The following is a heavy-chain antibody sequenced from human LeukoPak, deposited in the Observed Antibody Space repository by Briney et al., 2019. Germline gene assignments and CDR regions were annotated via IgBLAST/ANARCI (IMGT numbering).Heavy chain of an antibody. CDR3: ATVYYGSGPGDC. CDR1: GYTLTELS. J-gene: IGHJ4*02. D-gene: IGHD3-10*01. Sequence: ASVKVSCKVSGYTLTELSMHWVRQAPGKGLEWMGGFDPEDGETIYAQKFQGRVTMTEDTSTDTAYMELSSLRSEDTAVYYCATVYYGSGPGDCWGQGTLVTVSS. CDR2: FDPEDGET. V-gene: IGHV1-24*01.